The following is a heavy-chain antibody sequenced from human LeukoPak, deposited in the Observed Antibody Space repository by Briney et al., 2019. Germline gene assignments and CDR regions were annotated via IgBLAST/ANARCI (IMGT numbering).Heavy chain of an antibody. CDR3: AGNLAAAGTGNIDY. D-gene: IGHD6-13*01. Sequence: SETLSLTCTVSGGSISSSSYYWGWIRQPPGKGLEWIGSIYYSGSTYYNPSLKSRVTISVDTSKNQFSLKLSSVTAADTAVYYCAGNLAAAGTGNIDYWGQGTLVTVSS. CDR2: IYYSGST. J-gene: IGHJ4*02. V-gene: IGHV4-39*07. CDR1: GGSISSSSYY.